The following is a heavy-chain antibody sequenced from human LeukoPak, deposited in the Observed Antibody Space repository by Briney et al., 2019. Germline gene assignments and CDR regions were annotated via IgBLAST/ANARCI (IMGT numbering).Heavy chain of an antibody. CDR1: GYAFTSYY. Sequence: ASVKVSCKASGYAFTSYYMHWVRQAPGEGLEWMGIINPSGGSTSYAQKFQGRVTMTRDMSTSTVYMELSSLRSEDTAVYYCARVAAEVVGVPGPIGFGWLRRDYYYMDVWGKGTTVTVSS. J-gene: IGHJ6*03. D-gene: IGHD2-2*02. CDR3: ARVAAEVVGVPGPIGFGWLRRDYYYMDV. CDR2: INPSGGST. V-gene: IGHV1-46*01.